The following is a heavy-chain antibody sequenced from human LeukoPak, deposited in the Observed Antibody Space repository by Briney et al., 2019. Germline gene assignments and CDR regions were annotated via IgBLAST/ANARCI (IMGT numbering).Heavy chain of an antibody. Sequence: SETLSLTCTVSGGSISSGGYYWSWIRQHPGKGLEWIGYIYYSGSTYYNPSLKSRVTISVDTSKNQFSLKLSSVTAADTAVYYCARATGELLSYFDHWGQGTLVTVSS. D-gene: IGHD3-10*01. CDR2: IYYSGST. J-gene: IGHJ4*02. CDR3: ARATGELLSYFDH. CDR1: GGSISSGGYY. V-gene: IGHV4-31*03.